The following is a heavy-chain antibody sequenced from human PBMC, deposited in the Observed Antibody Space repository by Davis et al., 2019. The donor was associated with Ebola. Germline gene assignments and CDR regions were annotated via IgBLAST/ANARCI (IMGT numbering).Heavy chain of an antibody. CDR2: VSWDGGST. CDR1: GFTFDDYA. CDR3: ARDGRSINSWYTFDY. Sequence: PGGSLRLSCAASGFTFDDYAMHWVRQAPGKGLEWVSLVSWDGGSTYYADSVKGRFTISRDNSKNSLYLQMNSLRAEDTALYYCARDGRSINSWYTFDYWGQGTLVTVSS. D-gene: IGHD2-2*02. V-gene: IGHV3-43D*03. J-gene: IGHJ4*02.